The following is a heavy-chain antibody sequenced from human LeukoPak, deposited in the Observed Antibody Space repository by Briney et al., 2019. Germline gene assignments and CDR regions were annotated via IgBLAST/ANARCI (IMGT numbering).Heavy chain of an antibody. Sequence: ASVKVSCKASGSTFTGYYMHWVRQAPGQGLEWMGWINPNSGGTNYAQKFQGWVTMTRDTSISTAYMELSRLRSDDTAVYYCARGTPRNQLLLYHFDYWGQGTLVTVSS. CDR3: ARGTPRNQLLLYHFDY. CDR1: GSTFTGYY. J-gene: IGHJ4*02. V-gene: IGHV1-2*04. D-gene: IGHD2-2*02. CDR2: INPNSGGT.